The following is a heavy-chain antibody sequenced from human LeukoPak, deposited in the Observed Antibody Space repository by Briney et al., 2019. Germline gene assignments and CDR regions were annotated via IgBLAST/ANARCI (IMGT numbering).Heavy chain of an antibody. Sequence: AVTVSFKASGGTFSSYAFSWVRQAPGQGMGWVGGIILIFGTANYAQKFQGRVTITTDESTSTAYMELSSLRSEDTAVYYCAREWTGIAAAAGMDWFDPWGQGVLVTVSS. D-gene: IGHD6-13*01. V-gene: IGHV1-69*05. CDR2: IILIFGTA. CDR3: AREWTGIAAAAGMDWFDP. CDR1: GGTFSSYA. J-gene: IGHJ5*02.